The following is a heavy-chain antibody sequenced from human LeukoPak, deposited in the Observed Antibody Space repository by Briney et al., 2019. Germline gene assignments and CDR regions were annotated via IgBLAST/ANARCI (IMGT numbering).Heavy chain of an antibody. CDR3: ATTGNSWYDYYYYRMDG. J-gene: IGHJ6*02. Sequence: GASVRVSCKASGYTFTSYDINWVRQATGQGLEWMGWMNPNSGKTGYAQKFQGRVTMTRNTSISTAYMALSSLRSEDTAVYYCATTGNSWYDYYYYRMDGWGQGTTVTVSS. V-gene: IGHV1-8*01. D-gene: IGHD6-13*01. CDR1: GYTFTSYD. CDR2: MNPNSGKT.